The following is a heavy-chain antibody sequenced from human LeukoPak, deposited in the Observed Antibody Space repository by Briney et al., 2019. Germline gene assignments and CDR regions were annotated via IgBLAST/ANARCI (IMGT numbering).Heavy chain of an antibody. CDR1: GYTFTSYS. J-gene: IGHJ4*02. Sequence: GASVKVSCKASGYTFTSYSISWVRPAPGQGFEWMGWISAYNGNTIYAQKVKGRVTMTTDTSTSTAYMELRSLNSDDAAVYYCARASYCSDGSCYSDYWGQGTLVTVSS. CDR3: ARASYCSDGSCYSDY. D-gene: IGHD2-15*01. CDR2: ISAYNGNT. V-gene: IGHV1-18*01.